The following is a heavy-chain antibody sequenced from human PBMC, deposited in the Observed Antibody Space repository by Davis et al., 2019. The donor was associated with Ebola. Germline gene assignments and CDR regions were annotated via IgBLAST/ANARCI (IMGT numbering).Heavy chain of an antibody. V-gene: IGHV1-69*04. D-gene: IGHD3-3*01. CDR1: GGTFSSYT. J-gene: IGHJ5*02. CDR3: ARDVTIFGVVTRNWFDP. CDR2: IIPILGIA. Sequence: AASVKVSCKASGGTFSSYTISWVRQAPGQGLEWMGRIIPILGIANYAQKFQGRVTITADKSTSTAYMELSSLRSEDTAVYYCARDVTIFGVVTRNWFDPWGQGTLVTVSS.